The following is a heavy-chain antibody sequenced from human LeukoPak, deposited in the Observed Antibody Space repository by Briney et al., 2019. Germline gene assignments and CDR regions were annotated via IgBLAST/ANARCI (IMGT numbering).Heavy chain of an antibody. V-gene: IGHV3-23*01. CDR2: DSASGGGT. Sequence: GGSLRLSCAASGFTFSSYAMSWVRQVPGKGLERVSADSASGGGTYYADSVKGRFTISRDNSKNTLYLKMNSLRAEDTAVYYCAKSGSYYYDSSAYYGYWGQGTLVTVSS. CDR3: AKSGSYYYDSSAYYGY. D-gene: IGHD3-22*01. J-gene: IGHJ4*02. CDR1: GFTFSSYA.